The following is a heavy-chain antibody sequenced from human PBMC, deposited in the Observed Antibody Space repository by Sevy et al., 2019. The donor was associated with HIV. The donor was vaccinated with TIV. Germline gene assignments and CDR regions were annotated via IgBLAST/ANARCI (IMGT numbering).Heavy chain of an antibody. CDR3: ARRDEYSSSSSWFDP. V-gene: IGHV5-51*01. D-gene: IGHD6-6*01. Sequence: GESLKISCKGSGYSFTSYWIGWVRQMPGKGLEWMGIIYPGDYDTRYSPSFQGQVTISPDKSIGTAYLQWSSLKASDTAMYYCARRDEYSSSSSWFDPWGQGTLVTVSS. CDR2: IYPGDYDT. CDR1: GYSFTSYW. J-gene: IGHJ5*02.